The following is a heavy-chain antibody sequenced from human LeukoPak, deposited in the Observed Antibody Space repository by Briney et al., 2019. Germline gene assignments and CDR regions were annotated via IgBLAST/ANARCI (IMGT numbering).Heavy chain of an antibody. CDR3: ARAYSSSWYRIDY. D-gene: IGHD6-13*01. V-gene: IGHV6-1*01. CDR1: GDSVSINSAA. CDR2: TYYRTKWYN. Sequence: SPTLSLTFAISGDSVSINSAAWNWIRQSPPRGLEWLGSTYYRTKWYNDYAVSVESRITINPDTSKNQFSLQLDSVTPEDTAVYVCARAYSSSWYRIDYWGQGTLVTVSS. J-gene: IGHJ4*02.